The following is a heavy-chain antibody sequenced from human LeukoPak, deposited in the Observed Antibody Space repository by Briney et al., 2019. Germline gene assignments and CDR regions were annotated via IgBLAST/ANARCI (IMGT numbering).Heavy chain of an antibody. Sequence: PGGSLRLSCAASGFTFSIYGMHWVRQAPGKGLEWVAVISYDGSNKYYADSVKGRFTISRDNSKNTLYLQMNSLRAEDTAVYYCVRVKIVVVPAATEGPFDYWGQGTLVTVSS. D-gene: IGHD2-2*01. V-gene: IGHV3-30*03. J-gene: IGHJ4*02. CDR2: ISYDGSNK. CDR1: GFTFSIYG. CDR3: VRVKIVVVPAATEGPFDY.